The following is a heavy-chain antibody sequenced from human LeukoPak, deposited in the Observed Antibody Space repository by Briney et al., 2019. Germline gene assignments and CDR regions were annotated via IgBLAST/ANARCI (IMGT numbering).Heavy chain of an antibody. CDR3: ATAQYCGSTSCGYFQH. D-gene: IGHD2-2*01. V-gene: IGHV1-24*01. CDR2: FDPEDGET. Sequence: ASVKVSCKVSGYTLTELSMHWVRQAPGKGLEWMGGFDPEDGETIYAQKFQGRVTMTEDTSTDTAYMELSSLRSEDTAVYYCATAQYCGSTSCGYFQHWGQGTLVTVSS. CDR1: GYTLTELS. J-gene: IGHJ1*01.